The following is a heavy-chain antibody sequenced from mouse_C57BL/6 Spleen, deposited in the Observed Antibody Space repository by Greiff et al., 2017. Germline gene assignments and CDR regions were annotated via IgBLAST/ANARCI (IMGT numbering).Heavy chain of an antibody. D-gene: IGHD1-1*01. CDR1: GFTFSSYA. V-gene: IGHV5-9-1*02. Sequence: EVQRVESGEGLVKPGGSLKLSCAASGFTFSSYAMSWVRQTPEKRLEWVAYISSGGDYIYYADTVKGRFTISRDNARNTLYLQMSSLKSEDTAMYYCTRAPYYYGSSNYFDYWGQGTTLTVSS. J-gene: IGHJ2*01. CDR2: ISSGGDYI. CDR3: TRAPYYYGSSNYFDY.